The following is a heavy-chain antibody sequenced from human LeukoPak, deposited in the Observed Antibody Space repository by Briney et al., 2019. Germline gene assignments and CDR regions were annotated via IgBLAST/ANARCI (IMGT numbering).Heavy chain of an antibody. Sequence: PGGSLRLFCAASGFTFSGSALHWVRQASGKGRVWVGRIRSTANGYATAYAASVKGRFTISRDDSKNTAYLQMDSLKTEDTAVYYCTGNYYGSGSYADFDYWGQGTLVTVSS. D-gene: IGHD3-10*01. CDR1: GFTFSGSA. CDR2: IRSTANGYAT. J-gene: IGHJ4*02. CDR3: TGNYYGSGSYADFDY. V-gene: IGHV3-73*01.